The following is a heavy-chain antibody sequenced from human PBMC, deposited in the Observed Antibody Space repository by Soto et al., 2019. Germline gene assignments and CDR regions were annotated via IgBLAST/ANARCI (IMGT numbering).Heavy chain of an antibody. CDR2: MNDKGNI. CDR1: GGSFSRYH. J-gene: IGHJ4*02. Sequence: SETLSLTCAVYGGSFSRYHWSWIRQPPGKGLEWIGEMNDKGNINYNPSLKSPVTISLDTSKNQFSLKLSSVTAADTAVYYCARTGHSGSYDFWGQGTLVTVSS. V-gene: IGHV4-34*01. CDR3: ARTGHSGSYDF. D-gene: IGHD3-22*01.